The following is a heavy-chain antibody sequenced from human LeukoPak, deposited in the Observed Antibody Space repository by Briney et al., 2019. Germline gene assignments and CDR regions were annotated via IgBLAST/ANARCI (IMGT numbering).Heavy chain of an antibody. Sequence: KPSETLSLTCTVSGGSISSSSYYWGWIRQPPGKGLEWIGYIYHSGSTYYNPSLKSRVTISVDGSENQFSLKLTSVTGADTAVYYCAGERGEEYSSGWYKRNYFDNWGQGIRVTVSS. CDR2: IYHSGST. CDR3: AGERGEEYSSGWYKRNYFDN. CDR1: GGSISSSSYY. V-gene: IGHV4-39*07. J-gene: IGHJ4*02. D-gene: IGHD6-19*01.